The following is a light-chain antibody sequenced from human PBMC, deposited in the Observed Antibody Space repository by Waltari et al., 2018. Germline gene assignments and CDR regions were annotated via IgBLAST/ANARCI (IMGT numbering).Light chain of an antibody. V-gene: IGKV3-11*01. CDR2: DAS. CDR3: QQRSDWPLA. Sequence: EIVLTQSPAPLSFSPGERSTLSCRASQSMSTYLAWDQQRPGQAPRLLIYDASNRASGIPARFSGRGSGTDFTLTISSLEPEDFAVYYCQQRSDWPLAFGGGTKVEI. J-gene: IGKJ4*01. CDR1: QSMSTY.